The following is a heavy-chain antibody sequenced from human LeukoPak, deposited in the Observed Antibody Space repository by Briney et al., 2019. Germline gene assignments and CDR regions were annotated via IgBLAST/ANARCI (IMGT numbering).Heavy chain of an antibody. CDR1: GFTFSSYE. D-gene: IGHD6-13*01. Sequence: GSLRLSCAASGFTFSSYEMNWVRQAPGKGLEWVSYISSSGSTIYYADSVKGRVTISRDNAKNSLYLQMNSLRAEDTAVYYCARDVTFSAAGTGGIYFDYWGQGTLVTVSS. V-gene: IGHV3-48*03. CDR2: ISSSGSTI. J-gene: IGHJ4*02. CDR3: ARDVTFSAAGTGGIYFDY.